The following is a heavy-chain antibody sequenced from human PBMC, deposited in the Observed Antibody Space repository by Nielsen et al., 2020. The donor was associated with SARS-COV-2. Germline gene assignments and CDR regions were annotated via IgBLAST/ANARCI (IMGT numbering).Heavy chain of an antibody. D-gene: IGHD3-16*01. V-gene: IGHV4-30-2*01. CDR2: IYHSGRT. J-gene: IGHJ3*02. CDR3: ARGGRITFGGADDAFDI. CDR1: GGSISSGGYS. Sequence: LSLTCAVSGGSISSGGYSWSWIRQPPGKGLEWIGYIYHSGRTYYNPSLKSRVTISVDRSKNQFSLKLSSVTAADTAVYYCARGGRITFGGADDAFDIWGQGTMVTVSS.